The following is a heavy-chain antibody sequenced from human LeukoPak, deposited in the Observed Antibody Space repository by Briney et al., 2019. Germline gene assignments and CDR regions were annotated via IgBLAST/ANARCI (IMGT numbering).Heavy chain of an antibody. J-gene: IGHJ5*02. CDR2: IYYSGST. Sequence: SETLSLTCTVSGGSISSSSYYWGWIRQPPGKGLEWIGSIYYSGSTYYNPSLKSRVTISVDTSKNQFSLKLSSVTAADTAVYYCARSAYYYDTQNWFDPWGQGTLVTVSS. V-gene: IGHV4-39*01. CDR1: GGSISSSSYY. CDR3: ARSAYYYDTQNWFDP. D-gene: IGHD3-22*01.